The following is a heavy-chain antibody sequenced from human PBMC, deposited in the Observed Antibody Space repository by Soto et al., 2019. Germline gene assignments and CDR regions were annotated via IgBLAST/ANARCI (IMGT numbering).Heavy chain of an antibody. D-gene: IGHD2-8*01. CDR3: ASRLKRYYFDY. J-gene: IGHJ4*02. CDR2: INHSGST. Sequence: PSETLSLTCAVYGGSFSGYYWSWIRQPPGKGLEWIGEINHSGSTNYNPSLKSRVTISVDTSKNQFSLKLSSVTAADTAVYYCASRLKRYYFDYWGQGTLVTV. CDR1: GGSFSGYY. V-gene: IGHV4-34*01.